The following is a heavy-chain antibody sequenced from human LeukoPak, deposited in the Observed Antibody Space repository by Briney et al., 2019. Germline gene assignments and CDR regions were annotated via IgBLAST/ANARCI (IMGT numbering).Heavy chain of an antibody. CDR2: IKEDGSEM. D-gene: IGHD2-15*01. CDR3: ARDSRPRGGSCFDH. V-gene: IGHV3-7*01. J-gene: IGHJ4*02. CDR1: GFTFTDHW. Sequence: GGSLRLSCAASGFTFTDHWMSWVRQTPGKGLEWVANIKEDGSEMFYVDCVKGRSTISRDDAISSVYRQINDLTAEDTAVYYCARDSRPRGGSCFDHWGQGALVSVSS.